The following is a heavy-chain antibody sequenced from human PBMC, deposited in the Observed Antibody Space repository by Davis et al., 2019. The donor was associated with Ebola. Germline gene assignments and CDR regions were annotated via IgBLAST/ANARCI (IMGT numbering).Heavy chain of an antibody. Sequence: SLKISCAASGFTFSSYAMHWVRQAPGKGLEWVSGISWSSGSIGYADSVKGRFTISRDNAKNSLYLQMNSLRAEDTALYYCAKDVRRWLQTFGDAFDVWGQGTMVTVSS. D-gene: IGHD5-24*01. J-gene: IGHJ3*01. CDR1: GFTFSSYA. CDR3: AKDVRRWLQTFGDAFDV. V-gene: IGHV3-9*01. CDR2: ISWSSGSI.